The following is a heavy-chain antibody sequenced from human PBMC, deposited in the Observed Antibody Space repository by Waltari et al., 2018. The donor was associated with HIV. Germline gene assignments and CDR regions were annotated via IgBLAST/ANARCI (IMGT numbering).Heavy chain of an antibody. J-gene: IGHJ4*02. Sequence: QVQLQESGPGLVKPSETLSLTCTVSGYSISSGYSWGWIRQPPGKGLEWIGSIYHSGSTYYNPSLKSRVTISVDTSKNQFSLKLSSVTAADTAVYYCARDGMATNKVWDYWGQGTLVTVSS. CDR3: ARDGMATNKVWDY. V-gene: IGHV4-38-2*02. D-gene: IGHD5-12*01. CDR2: IYHSGST. CDR1: GYSISSGYS.